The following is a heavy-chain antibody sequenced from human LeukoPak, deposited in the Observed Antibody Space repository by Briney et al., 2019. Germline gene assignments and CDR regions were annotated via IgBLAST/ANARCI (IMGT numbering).Heavy chain of an antibody. CDR1: GGSISSSSYY. CDR3: ARDSYRTYGDYPGYYFDY. D-gene: IGHD4-17*01. V-gene: IGHV4-61*01. Sequence: NPSETLSLTCTVSGGSISSSSYYWSWIRQPPGKGLEWIGYIYYSGSTNYNPSLKSRVTISVDTSKNQFSLKLSSVTAADTAVYYCARDSYRTYGDYPGYYFDYWGQGTLVTVSS. J-gene: IGHJ4*02. CDR2: IYYSGST.